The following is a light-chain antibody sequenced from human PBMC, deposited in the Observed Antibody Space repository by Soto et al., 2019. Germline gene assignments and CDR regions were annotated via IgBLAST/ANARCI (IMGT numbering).Light chain of an antibody. CDR3: QQRSNLPMYT. J-gene: IGKJ2*01. V-gene: IGKV3-11*01. Sequence: EIVLTQSPATLSLSPGERGTLSCRASQSVDSYLAWYQQKPGQAPRLLIYDASNRATGIPARFSGSGSGTDFTLTISSLEPEDFAVYYCQQRSNLPMYTVGQRTKVDIK. CDR1: QSVDSY. CDR2: DAS.